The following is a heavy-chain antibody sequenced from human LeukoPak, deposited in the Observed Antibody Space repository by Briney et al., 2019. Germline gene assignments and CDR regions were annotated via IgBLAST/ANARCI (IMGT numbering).Heavy chain of an antibody. CDR1: GFTFSGYA. J-gene: IGHJ3*02. V-gene: IGHV3-23*01. Sequence: GGSLRLSCTASGFTFSGYAMSWVRQAPGKGLEWVSAISGSGGSAYFADSVKGRFTISRDKSKNTLYLQMNSLRAEDTAVYYCARGHTAMAMGRSFDIWGQGTMVTVSS. CDR3: ARGHTAMAMGRSFDI. CDR2: ISGSGGSA. D-gene: IGHD5-18*01.